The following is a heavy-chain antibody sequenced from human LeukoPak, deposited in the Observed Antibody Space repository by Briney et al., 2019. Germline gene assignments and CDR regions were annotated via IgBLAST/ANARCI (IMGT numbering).Heavy chain of an antibody. Sequence: PSQTLSLTCAISGDSVSSNSAAWNWIRQSPSRGLEWLGRTYYRSKWYNDYTVSVKSRITINPDTSKNQFSLQLNSVTPEDTAVYYCARADSSGYYGNINWFDPWGQGTLVTVSS. CDR3: ARADSSGYYGNINWFDP. CDR2: TYYRSKWYN. CDR1: GDSVSSNSAA. D-gene: IGHD3-22*01. V-gene: IGHV6-1*01. J-gene: IGHJ5*02.